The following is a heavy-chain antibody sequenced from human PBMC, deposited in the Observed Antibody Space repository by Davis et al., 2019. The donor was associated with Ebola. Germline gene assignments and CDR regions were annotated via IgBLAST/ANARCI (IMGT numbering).Heavy chain of an antibody. CDR1: GFTFSSHS. D-gene: IGHD6-6*01. CDR2: ISSSSSYI. J-gene: IGHJ6*02. Sequence: GASLKISCAASGFTFSSHSMTWVRQAPGKGLEWVSSISSSSSYIYYADLVNGRFTISRDNAKNSLYLQMNSLSAEATVVYYCARQRSSANYYYYGMDVWGQGTTVTVSS. V-gene: IGHV3-21*04. CDR3: ARQRSSANYYYYGMDV.